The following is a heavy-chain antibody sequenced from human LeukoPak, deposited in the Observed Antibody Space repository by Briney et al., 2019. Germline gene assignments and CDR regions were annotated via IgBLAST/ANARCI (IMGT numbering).Heavy chain of an antibody. CDR1: GGSISSYY. J-gene: IGHJ4*02. CDR3: AXXDSYRDGLASFDY. Sequence: PSETLSLTCTVSGGSISSYYWSWIRQPAGKGLEWIGRIYTSGSTNYNPSLKSRVTMSVDTSKNQFSLKLSSVTAADTAVYYCAXXDSYRDGLASFDYWGQGTLVTVSS. D-gene: IGHD3-16*02. V-gene: IGHV4-4*07. CDR2: IYTSGST.